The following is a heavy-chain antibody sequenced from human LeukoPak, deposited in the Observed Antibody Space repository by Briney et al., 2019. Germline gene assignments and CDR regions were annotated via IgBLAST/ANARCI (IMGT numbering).Heavy chain of an antibody. CDR2: INHSGST. CDR1: GGSISSYY. CDR3: ARGEYGSGSYHYFDY. D-gene: IGHD3-10*01. V-gene: IGHV4-34*01. J-gene: IGHJ4*02. Sequence: SETLSLTCTVSGGSISSYYWSWIRQPPGKGLEWIGEINHSGSTNYNPSLKSRVTISVDTSKNQFSLKLSSVTAADTAVYYCARGEYGSGSYHYFDYWGQGTLVTVSS.